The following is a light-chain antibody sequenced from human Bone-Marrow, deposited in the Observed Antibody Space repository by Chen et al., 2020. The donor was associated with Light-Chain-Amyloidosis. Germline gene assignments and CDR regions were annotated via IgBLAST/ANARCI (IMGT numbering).Light chain of an antibody. CDR2: DDS. Sequence: SYVLTQPSSVSVAPGQTATIACGGNNIGSTSVHWYQQTPGQAPLPVVYDDSDRPSGIPERLSGSNSGNTATLTISRVDAGDEADYYCQVWDRSSDRPVFGGGTKLTVL. V-gene: IGLV3-21*02. CDR3: QVWDRSSDRPV. J-gene: IGLJ3*02. CDR1: NIGSTS.